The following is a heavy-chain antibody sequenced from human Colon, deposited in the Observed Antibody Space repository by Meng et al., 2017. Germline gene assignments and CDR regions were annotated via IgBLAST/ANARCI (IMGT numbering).Heavy chain of an antibody. Sequence: EVQLVESGGGLVTPGESLRVSCEASGFTFSLYAINWVRQGPVEGLEWVASITSSSNYIHYSDSVKGRFTVSRDNARNSSYLQMNSLRAEDTAIYYCARVGKERPFDYWGQGTLVTVSS. D-gene: IGHD6-25*01. V-gene: IGHV3-21*01. J-gene: IGHJ4*02. CDR3: ARVGKERPFDY. CDR1: GFTFSLYA. CDR2: ITSSSNYI.